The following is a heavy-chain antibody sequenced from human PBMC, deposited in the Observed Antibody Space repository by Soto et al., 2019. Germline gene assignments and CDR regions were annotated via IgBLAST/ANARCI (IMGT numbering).Heavy chain of an antibody. CDR2: ISAYKTNI. Sequence: DSVKVSCRASGDTLIAHHIHWVRKAPGQGFEWMGWISAYKTNIKYAQKFKGRVTLTTDTSTSTASIELRSLRSDDTAIYYCARDWDGAVAYYTDFWGQGTLVTVSS. CDR1: GDTLIAHH. D-gene: IGHD3-10*01. V-gene: IGHV1-18*04. J-gene: IGHJ4*02. CDR3: ARDWDGAVAYYTDF.